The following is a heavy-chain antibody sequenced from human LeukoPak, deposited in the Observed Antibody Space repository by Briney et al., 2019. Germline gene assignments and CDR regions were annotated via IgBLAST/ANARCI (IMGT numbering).Heavy chain of an antibody. Sequence: VASVKVSCKASGYTFTSYDINWVRQATGQGLEWMGWMNPNSGNTGYAQKFQGRVTITRNTSISTAYMELSSLRSEDTAVYYCARAGYSSSWYWYWGQGTLVTVSS. CDR1: GYTFTSYD. J-gene: IGHJ4*02. CDR2: MNPNSGNT. V-gene: IGHV1-8*03. CDR3: ARAGYSSSWYWY. D-gene: IGHD6-13*01.